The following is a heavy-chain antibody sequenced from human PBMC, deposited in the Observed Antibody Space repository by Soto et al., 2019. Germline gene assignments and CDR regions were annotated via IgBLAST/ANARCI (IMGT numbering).Heavy chain of an antibody. V-gene: IGHV4-61*01. CDR3: ARDRRLGATLASDY. D-gene: IGHD1-26*01. J-gene: IGHJ4*02. CDR1: GGSVSSGSYY. CDR2: IYYSGST. Sequence: SETLSLTCTVSGGSVSSGSYYWSWIRQPPGKGLEWIGYIYYSGSTNYNPPLKSRVTISVDTSKNQFSLKPSSVTAADTAVYYCARDRRLGATLASDYWGQGTLVTVSS.